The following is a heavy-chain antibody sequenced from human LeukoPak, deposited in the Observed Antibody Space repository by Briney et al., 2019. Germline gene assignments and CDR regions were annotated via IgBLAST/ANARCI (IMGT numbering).Heavy chain of an antibody. V-gene: IGHV3-66*01. D-gene: IGHD3-16*01. Sequence: GGSLRLSCAASGFTVSSNYMSWVRQAPGKGLEWVSVIYSGGSTYYADSVKGRFTISRDNSKNTLYLQMNSLRAEDTVVYYCARLFDYVWGPCGMDVWGQGTTVTVSS. CDR3: ARLFDYVWGPCGMDV. J-gene: IGHJ6*02. CDR1: GFTVSSNY. CDR2: IYSGGST.